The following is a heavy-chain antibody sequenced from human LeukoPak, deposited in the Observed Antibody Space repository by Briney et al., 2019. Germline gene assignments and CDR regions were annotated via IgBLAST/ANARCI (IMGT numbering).Heavy chain of an antibody. CDR3: ARGPYSYDSSGAFDI. D-gene: IGHD3-22*01. Sequence: SQTLSLTCTVSGDSISSGDYYWSWIRQPAGKGLEWIGRISSSGSTNYNPSLKSRVTISVDTSKNQFSLKLSSVTAADTAVYFCARGPYSYDSSGAFDIWGQGTMVTVSS. CDR2: ISSSGST. CDR1: GDSISSGDYY. V-gene: IGHV4-61*02. J-gene: IGHJ3*02.